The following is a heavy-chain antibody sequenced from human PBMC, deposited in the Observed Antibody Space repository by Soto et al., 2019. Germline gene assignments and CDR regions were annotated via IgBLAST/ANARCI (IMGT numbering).Heavy chain of an antibody. Sequence: EVQLVETGGGVVQRGGSLTLSCNASGFSVSSTYMSWVRQAPGRGLEGVAVIESGGSAHYADSVKGRFTISRDDPKNIIYLHMHTLRAEDTAVYYCAKDLGPLRLLNYYFYGLDVWGQGTSVTVSS. J-gene: IGHJ6*02. CDR2: IESGGSA. CDR3: AKDLGPLRLLNYYFYGLDV. V-gene: IGHV3-53*02. CDR1: GFSVSSTY. D-gene: IGHD2-15*01.